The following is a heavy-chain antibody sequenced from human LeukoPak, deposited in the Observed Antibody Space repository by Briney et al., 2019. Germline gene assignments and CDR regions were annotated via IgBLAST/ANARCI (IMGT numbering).Heavy chain of an antibody. V-gene: IGHV4-39*07. CDR3: ARDRFPGSGDLDY. CDR2: IYYSGST. J-gene: IGHJ4*02. D-gene: IGHD3-10*01. CDR1: GGSISSSSYY. Sequence: PSETLSLTCTVSGGSISSSSYYWGWIRQPPGKGLEWIGTIYYSGSTYYNPSLKSRVTISVDTSKNQFSLKLSSVTAADTSVYYCARDRFPGSGDLDYWGQGTLVTVSS.